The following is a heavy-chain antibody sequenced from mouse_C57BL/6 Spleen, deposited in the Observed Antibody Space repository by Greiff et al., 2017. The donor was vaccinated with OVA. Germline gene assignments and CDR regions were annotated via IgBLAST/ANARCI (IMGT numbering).Heavy chain of an antibody. CDR2: ISYDGSN. CDR3: AREDSNYSFDY. V-gene: IGHV3-6*01. Sequence: EVQRVESGPGLVKPSQSLSLTCSVPGYSITSGYYWNWIRQFPGNKLEWMGYISYDGSNNYNPSLKNRISITRDTSKNQFFLKLNSVTTEDTATYYCAREDSNYSFDYWGQGTTLTVSS. CDR1: GYSITSGYY. D-gene: IGHD2-5*01. J-gene: IGHJ2*01.